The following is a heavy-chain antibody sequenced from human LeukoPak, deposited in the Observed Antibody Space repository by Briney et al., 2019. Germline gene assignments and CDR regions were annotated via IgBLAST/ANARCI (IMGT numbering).Heavy chain of an antibody. CDR2: ISSSGSTI. D-gene: IGHD6-13*01. CDR3: ARENSSSWVLFDY. J-gene: IGHJ4*02. Sequence: PGGSLRLSCAASGFTFSDYYMSWIRQAPGKGLEWVSYISSSGSTIYYADSVKGRFTISRDNAKNSLYLQMNSLRAEDTAMYYCARENSSSWVLFDYWGQGTLVTVSS. V-gene: IGHV3-11*01. CDR1: GFTFSDYY.